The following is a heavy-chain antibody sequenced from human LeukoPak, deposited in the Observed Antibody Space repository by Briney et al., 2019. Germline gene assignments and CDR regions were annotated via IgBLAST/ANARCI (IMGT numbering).Heavy chain of an antibody. CDR3: ARDVVAAAGTWDY. CDR1: GGSVSDYY. V-gene: IGHV4-59*02. CDR2: IYHTGST. Sequence: SETLSLTCTLSGGSVSDYYWSWIRQSPGKGLEWIGYIYHTGSTSYSPSLKSRVTISADTSKNQLSLKLSSVTAADTAVYYCARDVVAAAGTWDYWGQGTLVTVSS. J-gene: IGHJ4*02. D-gene: IGHD6-13*01.